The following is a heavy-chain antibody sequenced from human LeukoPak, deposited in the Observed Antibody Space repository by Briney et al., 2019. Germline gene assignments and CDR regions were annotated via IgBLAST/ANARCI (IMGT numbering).Heavy chain of an antibody. CDR3: AAVGVGVNTGGY. J-gene: IGHJ4*02. CDR2: IVVGSGNT. V-gene: IGHV1-58*02. D-gene: IGHD3-3*01. CDR1: GFTFTSSA. Sequence: ASVKVSCKASGFTFTSSAMQWVRQPRGQRLEWIGWIVVGSGNTNYAQKFQERVTITRDMSTSTAYMELSSLRSEDTAVYYCAAVGVGVNTGGYWGQGTLVTVSS.